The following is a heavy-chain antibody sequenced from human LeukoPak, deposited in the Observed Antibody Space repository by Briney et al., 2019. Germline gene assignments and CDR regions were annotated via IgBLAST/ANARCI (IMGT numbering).Heavy chain of an antibody. J-gene: IGHJ6*02. CDR1: GYTFTDYA. CDR2: INTGKGNT. CDR3: ARDHDYYGMDV. V-gene: IGHV1-3*04. Sequence: GASVNVSCKASGYTFTDYAMHWVRQAHGERLEWLGWINTGKGNTKYSQKFQGRVTITIDTSASTAYMELSSLRSEDTAVYYCARDHDYYGMDVWGQGTTVTVSS.